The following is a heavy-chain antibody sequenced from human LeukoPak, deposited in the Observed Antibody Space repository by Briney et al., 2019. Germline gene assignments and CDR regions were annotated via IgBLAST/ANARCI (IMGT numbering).Heavy chain of an antibody. CDR3: ARLPNY. Sequence: GGSLRLSCAASGFTVSTHYMTWVRQAPGKGLEWVSVIYSGGSTYYADSVTGQFTISRDNSKNTLYLQMNSLRTEDTAVYYCARLPNYWGQGTLVTVSS. CDR1: GFTVSTHY. V-gene: IGHV3-66*02. J-gene: IGHJ4*02. CDR2: IYSGGST.